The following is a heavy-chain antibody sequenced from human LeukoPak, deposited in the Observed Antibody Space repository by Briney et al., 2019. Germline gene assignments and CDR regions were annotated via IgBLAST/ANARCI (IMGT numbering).Heavy chain of an antibody. J-gene: IGHJ4*02. CDR3: AKDRVRDGYNLYYFDY. V-gene: IGHV3-30-3*01. Sequence: PGGSQRLSCAASGFTFSSYAMHWVRQAPGKGLEWVAVISYDGSNKYYADSVKGRFTISRDNSKNTLYLQMNSLRAEDTAVYYCAKDRVRDGYNLYYFDYWGQGTLVTVSS. D-gene: IGHD5-24*01. CDR2: ISYDGSNK. CDR1: GFTFSSYA.